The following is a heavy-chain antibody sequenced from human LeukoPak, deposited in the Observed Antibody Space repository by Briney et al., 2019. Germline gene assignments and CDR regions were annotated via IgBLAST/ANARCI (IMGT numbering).Heavy chain of an antibody. Sequence: GGSLRLSCAASGFTFSSYEMNGVRQAPGKGLEWVSYISSSGSTIYYADSVKGRFTISRDNAKNSLYLQMNSLRAEDTAVYYCARVGVVTDIDYWGQGTLVTVSS. J-gene: IGHJ4*02. D-gene: IGHD3-22*01. CDR3: ARVGVVTDIDY. CDR1: GFTFSSYE. CDR2: ISSSGSTI. V-gene: IGHV3-48*03.